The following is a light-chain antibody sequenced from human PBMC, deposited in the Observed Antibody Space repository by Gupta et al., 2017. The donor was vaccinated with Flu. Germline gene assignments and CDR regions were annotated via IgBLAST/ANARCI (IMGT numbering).Light chain of an antibody. CDR3: QQRSSTPRT. J-gene: IGKJ3*01. Sequence: DIQRTQSPSSLSASVGDRVTITCRASQSISRFLNWYQEKPGKAPKVLLYAASSIQSGVPSRISGRGSGAHFPLTIRRLPREDFATYFCQQRSSTPRTFGHGTKVDIK. CDR1: QSISRF. V-gene: IGKV1-39*01. CDR2: AAS.